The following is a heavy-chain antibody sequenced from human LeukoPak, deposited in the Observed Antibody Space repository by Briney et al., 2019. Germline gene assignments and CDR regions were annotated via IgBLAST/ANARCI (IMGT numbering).Heavy chain of an antibody. CDR3: ARRQRSRFDY. J-gene: IGHJ4*02. CDR1: RGSFSGYY. V-gene: IGHV4-34*01. Sequence: SETLSLTCAVYRGSFSGYYWSWIRQPPGKGLEWIGEINHSGSTNYNPSLKSRVTISVDTSKNQFSLKLSSVTAADTAVYYCARRQRSRFDYWGQGTLVTVSS. CDR2: INHSGST.